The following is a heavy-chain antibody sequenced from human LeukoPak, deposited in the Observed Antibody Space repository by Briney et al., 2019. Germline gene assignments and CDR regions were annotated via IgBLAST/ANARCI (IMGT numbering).Heavy chain of an antibody. CDR1: GFTFSDYY. D-gene: IGHD2-21*01. Sequence: GGSLRLSCAASGFTFSDYYMSWNRQAPGKGLEWISYISSGGSTMYYADSVKGRFTISRDNAKNSLYLQMNSLRAEDTAVYYCARGGRGGDYAFDIWGQGTMVTVSS. V-gene: IGHV3-11*04. CDR2: ISSGGSTM. J-gene: IGHJ3*02. CDR3: ARGGRGGDYAFDI.